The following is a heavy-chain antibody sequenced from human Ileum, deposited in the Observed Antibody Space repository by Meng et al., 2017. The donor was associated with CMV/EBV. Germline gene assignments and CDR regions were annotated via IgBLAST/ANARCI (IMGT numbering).Heavy chain of an antibody. CDR2: INEHGSEK. CDR1: GFTFSTYW. J-gene: IGHJ4*02. V-gene: IGHV3-7*01. CDR3: EAQRGSSPFGF. Sequence: GGSLRLSCAASGFTFSTYWMAWVRQAPGKGLEWVACINEHGSEKYYVDSVKGRFTVSRDNAKNSLHLQMDSLRGDDTAVYYCEAQRGSSPFGFWGQGTLVTVSS. D-gene: IGHD3-16*01.